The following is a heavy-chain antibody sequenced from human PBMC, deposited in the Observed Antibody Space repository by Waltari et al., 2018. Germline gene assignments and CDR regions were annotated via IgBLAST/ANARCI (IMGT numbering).Heavy chain of an antibody. D-gene: IGHD3-22*01. V-gene: IGHV4-38-2*01. J-gene: IGHJ3*02. CDR2: IYHSGST. CDR1: GYSISSGYY. Sequence: QVQLQESGPGLVKPSETLSLTCAVSGYSISSGYYWGWIRQPPGKGLEWIGSIYHSGSTYYNPSLKSRVTISVDTSKNQFSLKLSSVTAADTAVYYCARLSSGYYDSSGYLVFAFDIWGQGTMVTVSS. CDR3: ARLSSGYYDSSGYLVFAFDI.